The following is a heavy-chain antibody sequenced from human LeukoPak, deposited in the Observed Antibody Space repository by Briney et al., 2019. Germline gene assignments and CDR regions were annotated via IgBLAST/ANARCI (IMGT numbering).Heavy chain of an antibody. CDR2: IVVGSGNT. D-gene: IGHD2-21*02. Sequence: ASVKVSCKASGFTFSSSVMHWVRQPRGQRLEWIGWIVVGSGNTNYAQKFQERVTITRDMSTSTAYMELSSLRSEDTAVYYCAASLFAHCGGDCYSLDYWGQGTLVTVSS. CDR3: AASLFAHCGGDCYSLDY. V-gene: IGHV1-58*02. J-gene: IGHJ4*02. CDR1: GFTFSSSV.